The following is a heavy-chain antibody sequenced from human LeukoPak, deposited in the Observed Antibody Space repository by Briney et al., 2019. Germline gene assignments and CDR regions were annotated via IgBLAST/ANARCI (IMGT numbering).Heavy chain of an antibody. J-gene: IGHJ3*02. CDR2: IYTSGST. CDR3: ARDYCSSTSCRHGAFDI. Sequence: SETLSLTCTVSGGSISSYYWSWIRQPAGKGLEWIGRIYTSGSTNYNPSLKSRVTMSVDTSKNQFSLKLSSVTAADTAVYYCARDYCSSTSCRHGAFDIWGQGTMVTVSS. D-gene: IGHD2-2*01. V-gene: IGHV4-4*07. CDR1: GGSISSYY.